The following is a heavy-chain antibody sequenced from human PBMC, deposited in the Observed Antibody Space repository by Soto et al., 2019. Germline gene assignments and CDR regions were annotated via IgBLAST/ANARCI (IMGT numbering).Heavy chain of an antibody. D-gene: IGHD3-3*01. J-gene: IGHJ6*02. CDR1: GYTFTSYG. CDR2: ISAYNGNT. Sequence: GAPVKVSCKASGYTFTSYGISWVRQAPGQGLGWVGWISAYNGNTNYAQKLQGRVTMTTDTSTSTAYMELRSLRSDDTAVYYCARDHMYYDFWSGYSETYYYYYGMDVWGQGTTVTVSS. V-gene: IGHV1-18*01. CDR3: ARDHMYYDFWSGYSETYYYYYGMDV.